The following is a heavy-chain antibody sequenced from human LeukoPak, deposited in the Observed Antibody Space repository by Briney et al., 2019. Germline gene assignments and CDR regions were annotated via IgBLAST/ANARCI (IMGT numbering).Heavy chain of an antibody. D-gene: IGHD3-10*01. V-gene: IGHV1-46*01. J-gene: IGHJ6*03. CDR3: ARDGTMVRGVIDYYYYYMDV. CDR2: INPSGGST. CDR1: GYTFTSYY. Sequence: ASVKVSCKASGYTFTSYYMHWVRQAPGQGLEWMGIINPSGGSTSYAQKFQGRVTMTRDMSTSTVYMELSSLRSEDTAVYYCARDGTMVRGVIDYYYYYMDVWGKGTTVTVSS.